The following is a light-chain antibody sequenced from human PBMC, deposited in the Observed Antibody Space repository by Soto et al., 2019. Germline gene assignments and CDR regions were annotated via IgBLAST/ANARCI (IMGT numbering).Light chain of an antibody. Sequence: QSALTQPRSVSGSPGQSVTISCTGTSSDVGGYNYVSWYQQHPGKAPKLMICDVSKRPSGVPDRFSGSKSGNTASLTISGLQAEDEADYYCCSYAGGPYVFGTRTKLTVL. CDR2: DVS. CDR1: SSDVGGYNY. CDR3: CSYAGGPYV. V-gene: IGLV2-11*01. J-gene: IGLJ1*01.